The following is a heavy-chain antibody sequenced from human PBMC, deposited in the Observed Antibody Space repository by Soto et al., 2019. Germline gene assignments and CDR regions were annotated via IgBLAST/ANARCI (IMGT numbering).Heavy chain of an antibody. CDR1: GGTFSSYA. CDR2: IIPIFGTA. D-gene: IGHD2-15*01. J-gene: IGHJ6*02. V-gene: IGHV1-69*13. CDR3: ARDKMLVVAATQNYYYYYGMDX. Sequence: SVKVSCKASGGTFSSYAISWVRQAPGQGLEWMGGIIPIFGTANYAQKFQGRVTITADESTSTAYMELSSLRSEDTAVYYCARDKMLVVAATQNYYYYYGMDXWGQGTTVTVSS.